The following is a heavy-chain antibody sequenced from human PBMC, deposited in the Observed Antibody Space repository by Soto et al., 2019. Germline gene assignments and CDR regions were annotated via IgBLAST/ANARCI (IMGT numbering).Heavy chain of an antibody. J-gene: IGHJ6*02. CDR1: GVSVSRAGYY. Sequence: PSETLSLISTVSGVSVSRAGYYSTWFRQRPGKDLEWIVYVSYSGSTYNNSSCNRRLTISLYSSKSQFSLKLNSGTAADTAVYYCARFVYYYFYGMDVWGQGTTFTVSS. CDR3: ARFVYYYFYGMDV. V-gene: IGHV4-31*03. D-gene: IGHD2-15*01. CDR2: VSYSGST.